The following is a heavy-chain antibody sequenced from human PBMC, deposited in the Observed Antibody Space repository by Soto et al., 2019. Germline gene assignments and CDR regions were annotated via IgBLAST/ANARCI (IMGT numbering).Heavy chain of an antibody. CDR2: INTNSGGT. Sequence: ASVKVSCKASGYTFTGYYMHWVRQAPGQGLEWMGWINTNSGGTNYAQKFQGWVTMTRDTSISTAYMELSRLRSDDTAVYYCARDGAIAADAFDIWDQGTMVTVSS. D-gene: IGHD6-13*01. J-gene: IGHJ3*02. CDR1: GYTFTGYY. CDR3: ARDGAIAADAFDI. V-gene: IGHV1-2*04.